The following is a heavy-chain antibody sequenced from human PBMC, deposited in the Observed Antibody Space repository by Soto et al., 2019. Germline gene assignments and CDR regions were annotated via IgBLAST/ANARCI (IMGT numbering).Heavy chain of an antibody. V-gene: IGHV3-33*06. CDR1: GFTFSSYG. Sequence: QVQLVESGGGVVQPGRSLRLSCAASGFTFSSYGMHWVRQAPGKGLEWVAVTWYDGSNKYYADTVKARFTISRCNTKNTLKLQMNSPRAEDTAVYYCVKERAADYDALTGYYNRYFWGQGTLVTVSS. J-gene: IGHJ4*02. CDR2: TWYDGSNK. D-gene: IGHD3-9*01. CDR3: VKERAADYDALTGYYNRYF.